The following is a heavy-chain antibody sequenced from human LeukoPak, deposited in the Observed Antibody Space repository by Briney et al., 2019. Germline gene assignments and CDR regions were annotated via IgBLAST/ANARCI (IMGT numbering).Heavy chain of an antibody. CDR3: AKGQGSGYYAYYFDY. CDR2: ISGSGGSA. D-gene: IGHD3-3*01. V-gene: IGHV3-23*01. Sequence: GGSLRLSCAASGFTFSNYAMSWVRQAPGKGLEWVSGISGSGGSAYYPDSVKGRFTISRDNSKNTLYLQMNSLRAEDTAIYYCAKGQGSGYYAYYFDYWGQGTLVTVSS. J-gene: IGHJ4*02. CDR1: GFTFSNYA.